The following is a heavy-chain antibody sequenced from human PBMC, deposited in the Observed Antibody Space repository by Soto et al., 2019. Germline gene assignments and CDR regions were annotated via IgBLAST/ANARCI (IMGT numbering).Heavy chain of an antibody. J-gene: IGHJ5*02. CDR3: ARLPVTTPYNWFDP. D-gene: IGHD4-17*01. CDR1: GGSISSSSYY. CDR2: IYYSGST. Sequence: PSETLSLTCTVSGGSISSSSYYWGWIRQPPGKGLEWIGSIYYSGSTYYNPSLKSRVTISVDTSKNQFSLKLSSVTAADTAVYYCARLPVTTPYNWFDPWGQGTLVTVS. V-gene: IGHV4-39*01.